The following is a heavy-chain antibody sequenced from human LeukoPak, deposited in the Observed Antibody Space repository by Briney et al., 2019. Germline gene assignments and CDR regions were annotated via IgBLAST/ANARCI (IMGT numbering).Heavy chain of an antibody. D-gene: IGHD3-22*01. CDR2: ISSSGSTI. J-gene: IGHJ6*02. Sequence: QPGGSLRLSCAASGFTFSSYQMNWVRQARGKGLEWVSYISSSGSTIYYADSVKGRFTISRDNAKNSLYLQMNSLRAEDTAVYYYARADSITMIVVVRLGMDVWGQGTTVTVSS. CDR1: GFTFSSYQ. V-gene: IGHV3-48*03. CDR3: ARADSITMIVVVRLGMDV.